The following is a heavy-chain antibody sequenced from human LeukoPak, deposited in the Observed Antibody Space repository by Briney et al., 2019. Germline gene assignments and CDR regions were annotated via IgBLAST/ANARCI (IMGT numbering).Heavy chain of an antibody. CDR2: IYYSGST. D-gene: IGHD6-6*01. CDR1: GGSISSYY. V-gene: IGHV4-59*01. Sequence: PSETLSLTCTVSGGSISSYYWSCIRQPPGKGLEWIGYIYYSGSTNYNPSPKSRVTISVDTSKNQFSLKLSSVTAAATAVYYCAREIEARRAAYFDYWGQGTLVTVSS. J-gene: IGHJ4*02. CDR3: AREIEARRAAYFDY.